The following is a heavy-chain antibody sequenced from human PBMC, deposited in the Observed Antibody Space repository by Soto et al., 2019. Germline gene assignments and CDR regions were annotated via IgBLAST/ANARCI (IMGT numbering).Heavy chain of an antibody. CDR3: AKGAMIVAVITTYPDY. J-gene: IGHJ4*02. CDR1: GFTFSSYA. Sequence: PVGSLRLSFAASGFTFSSYAMSWVRQAPGKGLEWVSAISGSGGSTYYADSVKGRFTISRDNSKNTLYLQMNSLRAEDTAVYYCAKGAMIVAVITTYPDYWGQGTLVTVSS. CDR2: ISGSGGST. D-gene: IGHD3-22*01. V-gene: IGHV3-23*01.